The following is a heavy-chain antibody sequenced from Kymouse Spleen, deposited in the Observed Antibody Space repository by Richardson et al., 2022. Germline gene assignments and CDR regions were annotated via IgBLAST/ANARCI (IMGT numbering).Heavy chain of an antibody. V-gene: IGHV4-34*01. D-gene: IGHD3-10*01. CDR2: INHSGST. CDR1: GGSFSGYY. Sequence: QVQLQQWGAGLLKPSETLSLTCAVYGGSFSGYYWSWIRQPPGKGLEWIGEINHSGSTNYNPSLKSRVTISVDTSKNQFSLKLSSVTAADTAVYYCARITMVRGVIIGGYYGMDVWGQGTTVTVSS. J-gene: IGHJ6*02. CDR3: ARITMVRGVIIGGYYGMDV.